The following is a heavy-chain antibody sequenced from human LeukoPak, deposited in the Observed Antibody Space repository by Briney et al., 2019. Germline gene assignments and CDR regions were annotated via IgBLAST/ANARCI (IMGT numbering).Heavy chain of an antibody. CDR1: RFTFRNYA. CDR2: IDISGGRT. D-gene: IGHD3-16*01. CDR3: ARRATDSRGSDY. J-gene: IGHJ4*02. Sequence: PGGSLRLSCAPSRFTFRNYAMIWVRQAPGKRLEWVSSIDISGGRTDYADSVRGRFTISRDNSKNTLYLQMTSLRVEDTAVYYCARRATDSRGSDYWGQGTLVTVSS. V-gene: IGHV3-23*01.